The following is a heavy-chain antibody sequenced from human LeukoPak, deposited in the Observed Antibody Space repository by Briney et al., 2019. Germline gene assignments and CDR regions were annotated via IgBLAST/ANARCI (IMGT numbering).Heavy chain of an antibody. CDR3: ARERTYCGGDCYSFDY. CDR1: GGTFSSYA. J-gene: IGHJ4*02. CDR2: IIPIFGTA. V-gene: IGHV1-69*06. D-gene: IGHD2-21*02. Sequence: SVKVSCKASGGTFSSYAISWVRQAPGQGLEWMGGIIPIFGTANYAQKFQGRVTITADKSTSTAYVELSSLRSEDTAVYYCARERTYCGGDCYSFDYWGQGTLVTVSS.